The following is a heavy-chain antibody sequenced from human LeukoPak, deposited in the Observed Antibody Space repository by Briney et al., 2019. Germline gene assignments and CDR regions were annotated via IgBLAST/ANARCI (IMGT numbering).Heavy chain of an antibody. V-gene: IGHV1-18*01. D-gene: IGHD3-22*01. CDR2: ISAYNGNT. CDR3: ARDPITYYYDSSGYYPYYFDY. Sequence: ASVKVSCKASGYTFTSYGISWVRQAPGQGLEGMGWISAYNGNTNYAQKLQGRVTMTTDTSTSTAYMELRSLRSDDTAVYYCARDPITYYYDSSGYYPYYFDYWGQGTLVTVSS. J-gene: IGHJ4*02. CDR1: GYTFTSYG.